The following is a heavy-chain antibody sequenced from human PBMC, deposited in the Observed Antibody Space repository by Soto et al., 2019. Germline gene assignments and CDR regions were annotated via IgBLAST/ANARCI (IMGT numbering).Heavy chain of an antibody. CDR2: IKSKTDGGTT. Sequence: PGGSLRLSCAASGFTFSNAWMSWVRQAPGKGLEWVGRIKSKTDGGTTDYAAPVKGRFTISRDDSKNTLYLQMNSLKTADTAVYYCTTVVWSGELSLIGDYWGQGTLVTVSS. CDR3: TTVVWSGELSLIGDY. CDR1: GFTFSNAW. V-gene: IGHV3-15*01. J-gene: IGHJ4*02. D-gene: IGHD3-16*02.